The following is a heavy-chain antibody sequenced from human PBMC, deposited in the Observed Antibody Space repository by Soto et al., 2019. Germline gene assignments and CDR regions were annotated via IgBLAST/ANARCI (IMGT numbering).Heavy chain of an antibody. D-gene: IGHD4-17*01. CDR1: GGTFSSYT. Sequence: QVQLVQSGAEVKKPGSSVKVSCKASGGTFSSYTISWVRQAPGQGLEWMGRIIPILGIANYAQKFQGRVTITADKSTSTAYMELSSLRSEDTAVYYCAREGSTVATQDWYFDLWGRGTLVTVSS. V-gene: IGHV1-69*08. J-gene: IGHJ2*01. CDR2: IIPILGIA. CDR3: AREGSTVATQDWYFDL.